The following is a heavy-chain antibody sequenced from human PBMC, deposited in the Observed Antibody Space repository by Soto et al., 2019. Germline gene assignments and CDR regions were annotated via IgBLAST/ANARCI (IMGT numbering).Heavy chain of an antibody. CDR1: GRSMRSNY. CDR3: ASYRGALYFES. V-gene: IGHV4-59*01. Sequence: RSLTCSVSGRSMRSNYWSWIRQSPDKGLEWLGYVFYGGTDYNPSLGGRVSMSVETSKSQFSLKLTSVTVADTAVYYCASYRGALYFESWGPGILVTVSS. D-gene: IGHD3-16*01. J-gene: IGHJ4*02. CDR2: VFYGGT.